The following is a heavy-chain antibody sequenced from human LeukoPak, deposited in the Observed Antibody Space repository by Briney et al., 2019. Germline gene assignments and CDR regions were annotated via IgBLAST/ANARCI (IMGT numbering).Heavy chain of an antibody. D-gene: IGHD2-8*01. CDR1: GGSISSSSYY. J-gene: IGHJ5*02. CDR2: VYYSGST. Sequence: SETLSLTCTVSGGSISSSSYYWGWIRQAPGKGLEWIGNVYYSGSTFYNPSLKSRVTISVDTSKNQFSLKLRSVTAADTAIYYCARASFNVVFGNWFDPWGQGTLVTVSS. CDR3: ARASFNVVFGNWFDP. V-gene: IGHV4-39*01.